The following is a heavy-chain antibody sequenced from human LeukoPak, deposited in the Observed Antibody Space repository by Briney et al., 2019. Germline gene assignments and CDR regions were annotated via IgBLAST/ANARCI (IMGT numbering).Heavy chain of an antibody. J-gene: IGHJ4*02. Sequence: DPSETLSLTCAVYGGSFSGYYWSWLRQPPGKGLEWIGEINHSGSTNYNPSLKSLVTISVDTSKNQFSLKLSSVTAADTAVYYCARAAKSIAARRDFDYWGQGTLVTVSS. CDR2: INHSGST. V-gene: IGHV4-34*01. CDR3: ARAAKSIAARRDFDY. D-gene: IGHD6-6*01. CDR1: GGSFSGYY.